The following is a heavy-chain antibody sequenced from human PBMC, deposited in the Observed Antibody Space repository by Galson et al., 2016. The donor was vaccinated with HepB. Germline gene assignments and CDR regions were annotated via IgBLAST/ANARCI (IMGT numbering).Heavy chain of an antibody. D-gene: IGHD5-18*01. CDR1: GFTFSSFW. J-gene: IGHJ4*02. CDR3: GAFRGDSSGYGEH. CDR2: ISTDGRTA. V-gene: IGHV3-74*01. Sequence: SLRLSCAASGFTFSSFWMHWVRQAPGKGLVWVSRISTDGRTANQADSVKGRFTISRENARNTVYLQMNSLTAEDTAVYYCGAFRGDSSGYGEHWSQGTLVPVSS.